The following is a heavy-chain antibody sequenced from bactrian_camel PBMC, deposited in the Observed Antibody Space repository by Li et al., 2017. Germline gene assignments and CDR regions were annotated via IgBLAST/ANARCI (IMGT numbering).Heavy chain of an antibody. CDR2: IAYDGWVS. CDR3: ASGPSCRTIVARQFDV. Sequence: HVQLVESGGGSVQAGGSLRLSCAASGYTLSGFCMGWVRQAPGKDLEWLAQIAYDGWVSRYNDPAKGRFTISRDNAKNTLYLQMNSLKPEDTAMYYCASGPSCRTIVARQFDVWGQGTQVTVS. V-gene: IGHV3S6*01. J-gene: IGHJ4*01. CDR1: GYTLSGFC.